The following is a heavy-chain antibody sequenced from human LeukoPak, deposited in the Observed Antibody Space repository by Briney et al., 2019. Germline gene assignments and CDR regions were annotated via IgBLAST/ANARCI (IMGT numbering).Heavy chain of an antibody. V-gene: IGHV1-18*01. D-gene: IGHD6-13*01. J-gene: IGHJ4*02. CDR1: GYTFTSYG. Sequence: AASVKVSCKATGYTFTSYGISWVRQVPGQGLEWMGWISAYNGNTNYAQKLQGRVTMTTDTSTSTAYMELRSLRSDDTAVYYCARDVGSRYSSSRGKDYWGQGTLVTVSS. CDR3: ARDVGSRYSSSRGKDY. CDR2: ISAYNGNT.